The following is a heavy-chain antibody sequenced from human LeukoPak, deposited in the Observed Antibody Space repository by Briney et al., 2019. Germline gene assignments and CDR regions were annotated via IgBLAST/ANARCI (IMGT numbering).Heavy chain of an antibody. J-gene: IGHJ4*02. CDR3: ARGLVWTSSGWFFDY. CDR2: ISSSSSTT. CDR1: GFTFSSYN. D-gene: IGHD6-19*01. Sequence: GGSLRLSCAASGFTFSSYNMNWVRQAPGKGLEWVSYISSSSSTTHYADSVKGRFTISRDNAKNSLYLQMNSLRAEDTAVYYCARGLVWTSSGWFFDYWGQGTLITVSS. V-gene: IGHV3-48*04.